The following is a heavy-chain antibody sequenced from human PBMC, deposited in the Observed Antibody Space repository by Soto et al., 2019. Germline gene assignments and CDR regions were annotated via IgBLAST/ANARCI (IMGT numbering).Heavy chain of an antibody. V-gene: IGHV1-18*01. CDR1: GYTFTNYG. Sequence: QVQLVQSGAEVKKPGASVKVSCKASGYTFTNYGISWVRQAPGQGLEWMGWISAYNANTNYAQKLQGRVTMTTDTPTSTAYMELRSLRSDDTAVYYCARDPHRDGYALVFDYWGQGTLVTVSS. CDR2: ISAYNANT. CDR3: ARDPHRDGYALVFDY. D-gene: IGHD5-12*01. J-gene: IGHJ4*02.